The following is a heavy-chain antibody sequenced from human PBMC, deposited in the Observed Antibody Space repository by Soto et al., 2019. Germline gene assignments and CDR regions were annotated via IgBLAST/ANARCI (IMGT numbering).Heavy chain of an antibody. J-gene: IGHJ4*02. V-gene: IGHV3-7*03. CDR2: IRPDGSET. CDR3: AGWGGHDYNY. Sequence: EVQLVQSGGGLVQPGGSLRLSCVGSGFTFTDFYMNWVRQAPGKGLEWVANIRPDGSETNYVESVKGRFTNSRDNAKNSTVLQMNSLGGDGTGVIYCAGWGGHDYNYWGQGILVTVSS. CDR1: GFTFTDFY. D-gene: IGHD4-4*01.